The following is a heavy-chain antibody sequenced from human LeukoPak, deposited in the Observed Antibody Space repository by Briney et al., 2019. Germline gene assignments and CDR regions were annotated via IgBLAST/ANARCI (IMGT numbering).Heavy chain of an antibody. D-gene: IGHD3-3*01. J-gene: IGHJ2*01. CDR2: IYYSGST. V-gene: IGHV4-59*01. CDR3: ARDQADYDFWSGYSFEADRRGWYFDL. CDR1: GGSISSYY. Sequence: SETLSLTCTVSGGSISSYYWSWIRQPPGKGLEWIGYIYYSGSTNYNPSLKNRVTISVDTSKNQFSLKLSSVTAADTAVYYCARDQADYDFWSGYSFEADRRGWYFDLWGRGTLVTVSS.